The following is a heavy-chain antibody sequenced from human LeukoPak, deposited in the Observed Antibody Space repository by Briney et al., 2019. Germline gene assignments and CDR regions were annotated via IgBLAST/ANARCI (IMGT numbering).Heavy chain of an antibody. J-gene: IGHJ4*02. CDR2: ISSDGNNK. CDR1: GFTFSSYA. Sequence: GGTLRLSCAASGFTFSSYAINWVRQAPGKGLEWGGVISSDGNNKYYAESVKGRFTISRDNSKNALYLQMNSLKTEDTALYYCAKKGSLVRGENYLDFWGQGTLVTVSS. D-gene: IGHD3-10*01. V-gene: IGHV3-30*18. CDR3: AKKGSLVRGENYLDF.